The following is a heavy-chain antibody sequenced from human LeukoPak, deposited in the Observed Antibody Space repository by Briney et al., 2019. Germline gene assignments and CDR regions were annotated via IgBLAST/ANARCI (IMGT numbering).Heavy chain of an antibody. D-gene: IGHD3-10*02. Sequence: GGSLRLSCAASGFTFDDYGMSWVRQAPGKGLEWVSDINWNGGSTGYADSVKGRFIISRDNAKNSLYLQMNSLRAEDTAVYYCAELGITMIGGVWGKGTTVTISS. V-gene: IGHV3-20*04. J-gene: IGHJ6*04. CDR3: AELGITMIGGV. CDR2: INWNGGST. CDR1: GFTFDDYG.